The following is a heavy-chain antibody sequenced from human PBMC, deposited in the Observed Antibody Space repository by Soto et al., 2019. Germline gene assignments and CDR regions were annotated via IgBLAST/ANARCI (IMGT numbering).Heavy chain of an antibody. J-gene: IGHJ4*02. V-gene: IGHV3-23*01. CDR1: GFTFSSYA. Sequence: PGGSLRLSCAASGFTFSSYAMSWVRPAPGKGLEWVSAISGSGGSTYYADSVKGRFTISRDNSKNTLYLQMNSLRAEDTAVYYCAKKREPGYCSGGSCYGPLDYWGQGTLVTVSS. D-gene: IGHD2-15*01. CDR2: ISGSGGST. CDR3: AKKREPGYCSGGSCYGPLDY.